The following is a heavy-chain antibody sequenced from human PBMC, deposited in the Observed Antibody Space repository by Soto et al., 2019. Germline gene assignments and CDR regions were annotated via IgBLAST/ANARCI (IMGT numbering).Heavy chain of an antibody. V-gene: IGHV3-9*01. Sequence: DVQLVESGGGLVQPGRSLRLSCGASGFTFDEYGMHWVRQAPGKGLEWVSGISWNSGTIGYADSVKGRFTISRDNAKNSLYLQMSSLRAEDTALYYCAKSTGGTANGMDVWDQGTTVTVSS. CDR3: AKSTGGTANGMDV. CDR1: GFTFDEYG. CDR2: ISWNSGTI. J-gene: IGHJ6*02. D-gene: IGHD2-8*02.